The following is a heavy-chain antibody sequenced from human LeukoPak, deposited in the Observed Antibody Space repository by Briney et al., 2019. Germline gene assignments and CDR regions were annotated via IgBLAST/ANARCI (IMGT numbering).Heavy chain of an antibody. CDR2: IVVGSGTP. J-gene: IGHJ4*02. D-gene: IGHD3-16*01. V-gene: IGHV1-58*02. Sequence: GTSEKFSWKASGLTVSTSGMECVRQARGHWLEGTGWIVVGSGTPNYAQKLQERVTITRDMSTSTAYMELSSRRSEDTAVYYCAADWGASGGALWGQGTLVTVSS. CDR3: AADWGASGGAL. CDR1: GLTVSTSG.